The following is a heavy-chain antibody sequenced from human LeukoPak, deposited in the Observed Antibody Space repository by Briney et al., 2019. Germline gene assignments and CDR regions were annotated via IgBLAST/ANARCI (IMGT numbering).Heavy chain of an antibody. V-gene: IGHV3-74*01. J-gene: IGHJ6*02. CDR2: INSDGSST. Sequence: GGSLRLSCAASGFTFSSYWMHWVRQAPGKGLVWVSRINSDGSSTSYADSAKGRFTISRDNAKNTLYLQMHSLRAEDTAVYYCARDQSSGWYAPYYYYYYGMDVWGQGTTVTVSS. D-gene: IGHD6-19*01. CDR3: ARDQSSGWYAPYYYYYYGMDV. CDR1: GFTFSSYW.